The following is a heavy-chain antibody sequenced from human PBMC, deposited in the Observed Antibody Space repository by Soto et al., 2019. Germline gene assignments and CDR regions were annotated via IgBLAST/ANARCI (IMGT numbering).Heavy chain of an antibody. V-gene: IGHV4-59*02. J-gene: IGHJ4*02. CDR2: IYYRGDT. D-gene: IGHD2-2*01. CDR3: AGGDTLVVPADSHFKY. CDR1: GGSVTDFF. Sequence: SETLSLTCTVSGGSVTDFFWSWIRQSPGKGLEWIGYIYYRGDTNQNPSLKNRVTMSVDLSKRQFSLNLRSVTAADTAVYYCAGGDTLVVPADSHFKYWGQGTLVTVSS.